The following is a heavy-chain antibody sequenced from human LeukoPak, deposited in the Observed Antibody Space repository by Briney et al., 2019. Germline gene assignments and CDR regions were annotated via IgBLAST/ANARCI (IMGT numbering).Heavy chain of an antibody. CDR3: ARANFLYCSSSTCLFDY. V-gene: IGHV1-2*02. CDR1: GYTFTDYY. CDR2: INPNDGDT. J-gene: IGHJ4*02. D-gene: IGHD2-2*01. Sequence: ASVKVSCKASGYTFTDYYMHWVRQAPGQGFEWMGWINPNDGDTNYAQKFQGGVTMTRDTSISTAHMEVSRLRSDDTAVYYCARANFLYCSSSTCLFDYWGQGTLVTVSS.